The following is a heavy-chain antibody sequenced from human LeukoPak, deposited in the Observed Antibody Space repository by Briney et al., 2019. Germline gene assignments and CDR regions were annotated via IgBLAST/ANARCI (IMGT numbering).Heavy chain of an antibody. CDR2: IYYSGST. J-gene: IGHJ6*02. V-gene: IGHV4-59*08. CDR3: ARHLTDCSSTTCYLGTYGMDV. Sequence: KPAETLSLTCTVSGASISSHYWSWIRQPRGKGLEWIGYIYYSGSTNSNPALKSRVTISVDKVKNQFSLKQSTVTAADTALYYCARHLTDCSSTTCYLGTYGMDVWGQGTTVTVSS. CDR1: GASISSHY. D-gene: IGHD2-2*01.